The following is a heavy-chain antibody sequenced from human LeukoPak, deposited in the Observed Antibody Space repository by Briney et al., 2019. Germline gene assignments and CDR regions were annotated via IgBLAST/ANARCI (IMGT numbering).Heavy chain of an antibody. V-gene: IGHV3-7*03. Sequence: PGGSLRLSCAASGFTFSNYWMNWVRQAPGKGLEWVANIKEDGSAIYYVDSVKGRFTISRDNAKNSLYLQMNSLGAEDTAVYYCAREGYGPYYFDYWGQGTLVTVSS. D-gene: IGHD5-18*01. CDR1: GFTFSNYW. J-gene: IGHJ4*02. CDR3: AREGYGPYYFDY. CDR2: IKEDGSAI.